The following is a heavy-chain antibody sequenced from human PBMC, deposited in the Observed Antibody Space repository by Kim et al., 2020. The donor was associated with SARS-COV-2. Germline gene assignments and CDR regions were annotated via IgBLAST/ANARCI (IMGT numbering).Heavy chain of an antibody. Sequence: GGSLRLSCAASGFTFSLYNMHWVRQAPGKGLEWVTLISYNEDKKYDADSVKGRFTISRDNSKNTLYLQMNSLRGDDTAVYYCAREGRWDRDASRRGLYGVDVWGQGTTVIVYS. CDR3: AREGRWDRDASRRGLYGVDV. CDR1: GFTFSLYN. V-gene: IGHV3-30-3*01. J-gene: IGHJ6*02. D-gene: IGHD3-10*01. CDR2: ISYNEDKK.